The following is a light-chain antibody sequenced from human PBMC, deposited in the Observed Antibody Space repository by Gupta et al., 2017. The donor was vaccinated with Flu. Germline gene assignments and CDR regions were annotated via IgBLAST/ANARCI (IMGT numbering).Light chain of an antibody. CDR3: QQDNTLLT. CDR1: QSVSSD. Sequence: EIVMTQSPATLSVSPGERATLSCRDSQSVSSDLAWYQQKPGQAPRLLIYGASNRAMGITARFSGSGYGKDFTLTSSRRQYEDCTVYYWQQDNTLLTFGGGTRVDIK. V-gene: IGKV3-15*01. J-gene: IGKJ4*01. CDR2: GAS.